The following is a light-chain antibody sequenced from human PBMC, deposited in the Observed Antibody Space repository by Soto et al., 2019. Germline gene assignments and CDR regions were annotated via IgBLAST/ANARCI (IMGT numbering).Light chain of an antibody. CDR3: QQYNNWPGT. V-gene: IGKV3-15*01. CDR1: QSLNRD. CDR2: GDS. Sequence: IVLTQSPRTLSLSPGVRSPPXWRASQSLNRDLACYQQQPAQQPRLLILGDSIRATGIPARCRGSGSGTEFTPTIGSLQSEDGALYYCQQYNNWPGTFGQGTKLDTK. J-gene: IGKJ1*01.